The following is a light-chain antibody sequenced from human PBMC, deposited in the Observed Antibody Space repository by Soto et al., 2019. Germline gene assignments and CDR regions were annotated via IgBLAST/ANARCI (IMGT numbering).Light chain of an antibody. CDR2: EVS. V-gene: IGLV2-14*01. Sequence: QSALTQPASVSGSPGQSITISCTGTSSDVGGSNYVSWYQHHPGKAPKLMIYEVSYRPSGVSNRFSGSKSGNTASLTISGLQGEDEADYYCSSYTSSSTLEYVFGTGTKVTVL. CDR1: SSDVGGSNY. J-gene: IGLJ1*01. CDR3: SSYTSSSTLEYV.